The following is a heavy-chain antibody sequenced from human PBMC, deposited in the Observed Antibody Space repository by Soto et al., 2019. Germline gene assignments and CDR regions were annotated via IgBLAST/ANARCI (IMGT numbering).Heavy chain of an antibody. CDR1: GGSISSGGYY. Sequence: SETLSLTCTVSGGSISSGGYYWSWIRQHPGKGLEWIGYIYYSGSTYYNPSLKSRVTISVDTSKNQFSLKLSSVTAADTAVYYCAREGKDWLLLGNYYYYGMDVWCQGTTVTVSS. D-gene: IGHD5-12*01. J-gene: IGHJ6*02. V-gene: IGHV4-31*03. CDR3: AREGKDWLLLGNYYYYGMDV. CDR2: IYYSGST.